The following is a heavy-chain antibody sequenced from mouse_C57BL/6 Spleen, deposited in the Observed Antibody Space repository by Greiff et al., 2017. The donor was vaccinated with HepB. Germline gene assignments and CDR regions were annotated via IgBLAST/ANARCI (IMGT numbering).Heavy chain of an antibody. CDR1: GYSITSGYD. D-gene: IGHD2-3*01. V-gene: IGHV3-1*01. Sequence: EVQLVESGPGMVKPSQSLSLTCTVTGYSITSGYDWHWIRHFPGNKLEWMGYISYSGSTNYNPSLKSRISITHDTSKNHFFLKLNSVTTEDTATYYCARDRDGLGYFDVWGTGTTVTVSS. J-gene: IGHJ1*03. CDR2: ISYSGST. CDR3: ARDRDGLGYFDV.